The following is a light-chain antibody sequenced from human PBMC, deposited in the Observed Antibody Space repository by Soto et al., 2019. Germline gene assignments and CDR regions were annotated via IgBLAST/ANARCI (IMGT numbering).Light chain of an antibody. CDR1: QSVSSSF. CDR2: GAS. Sequence: EIVLTQSPATLSLSQGERATLSCRASQSVSSSFLAWYQQKPGQAPRLVIYGASSRATGIPDRFSGSGSGTDFTLTITRLEPEDFAVYYCQQYGSSPQTFGQGTKVDIK. J-gene: IGKJ1*01. V-gene: IGKV3-20*01. CDR3: QQYGSSPQT.